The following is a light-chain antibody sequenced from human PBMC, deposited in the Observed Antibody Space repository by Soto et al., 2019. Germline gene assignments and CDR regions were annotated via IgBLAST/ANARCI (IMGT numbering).Light chain of an antibody. CDR1: SSDIGGYNY. J-gene: IGLJ1*01. Sequence: QSALTQPASVSGSPGQSITISCTGTSSDIGGYNYVSWYQQLPGKVPKLIIYDVSNRPSGVSDRFSGSKSGNAASLTISGLQAEDEADYYCSSYTSTSTLHVFGPGTKVTVL. V-gene: IGLV2-14*03. CDR2: DVS. CDR3: SSYTSTSTLHV.